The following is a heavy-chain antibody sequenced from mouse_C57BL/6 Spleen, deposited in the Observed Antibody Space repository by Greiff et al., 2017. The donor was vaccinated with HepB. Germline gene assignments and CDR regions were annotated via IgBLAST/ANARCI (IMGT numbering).Heavy chain of an antibody. CDR1: GYTFTGYW. V-gene: IGHV1-9*01. Sequence: VKLQESGAELMKPGASVKLSCKATGYTFTGYWIEWVKQRPGHGLEWIGEILPGSGSNNYNEKFKGKATFTADTSSNNSYMKLSSLTTEDSAIYYCARRGGKSTTVVSYFDYWGQGTTLTVSS. D-gene: IGHD1-1*01. J-gene: IGHJ2*01. CDR2: ILPGSGSN. CDR3: ARRGGKSTTVVSYFDY.